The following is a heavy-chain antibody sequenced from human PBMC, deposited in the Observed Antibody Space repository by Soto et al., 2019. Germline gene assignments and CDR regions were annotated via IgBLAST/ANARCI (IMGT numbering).Heavy chain of an antibody. V-gene: IGHV1-2*02. Sequence: ASVKVSCTASGYTFTGYYMHWVRQAPGQGLEWMGWINPNSGGTNYAQKFQGRVTMTRDTSISTAYMELSRLRSDDTAVYYCARDQRAQNSTSGLAYWGQGTLVTVS. CDR2: INPNSGGT. J-gene: IGHJ4*02. D-gene: IGHD2-21*01. CDR1: GYTFTGYY. CDR3: ARDQRAQNSTSGLAY.